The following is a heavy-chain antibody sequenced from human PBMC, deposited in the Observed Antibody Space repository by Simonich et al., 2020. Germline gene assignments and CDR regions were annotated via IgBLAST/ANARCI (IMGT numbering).Heavy chain of an antibody. D-gene: IGHD7-27*01. CDR2: INPNSGGK. CDR3: ARGPRWTGDDAFDI. CDR1: GYTFTGYY. V-gene: IGHV1-2*02. Sequence: QVQLVQSGAEVKKPGASVKVSCKASGYTFTGYYMHWVRQAPGQGLEWMGLINPNSGGKNYAQKFKGRVTMTRDTSISTAYMELSRLRSDDTAVDYCARGPRWTGDDAFDIWGQGTMVTVSS. J-gene: IGHJ3*02.